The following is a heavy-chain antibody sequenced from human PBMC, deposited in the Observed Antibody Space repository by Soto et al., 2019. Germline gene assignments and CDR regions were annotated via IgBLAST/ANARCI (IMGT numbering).Heavy chain of an antibody. V-gene: IGHV3-48*02. CDR2: ISSSSSTI. CDR3: ARNIVVVTSGLNYYYGTDV. D-gene: IGHD2-21*02. J-gene: IGHJ6*02. Sequence: PGGSLRLSCAASGFTFSSYSMNWVRQAPGKGLEWVSYISSSSSTIYYADSVKGRFTISRDNAKNSPYLQMNSLRDEDTAVYYCARNIVVVTSGLNYYYGTDVRGQGTTVTVSS. CDR1: GFTFSSYS.